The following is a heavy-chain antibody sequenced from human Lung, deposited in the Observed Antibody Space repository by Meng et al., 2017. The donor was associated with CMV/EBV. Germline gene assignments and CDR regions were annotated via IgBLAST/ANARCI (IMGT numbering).Heavy chain of an antibody. Sequence: GESXKISXAASGFTFSSYGMHWVRQAPGKGLEWVAFIRYDGSNKYYADSVKGRFTISRDNSKNTLYLQMNSLRAEDTAVYYCAKDRSSGYYSDYWGQGTLVTVSS. CDR3: AKDRSSGYYSDY. CDR1: GFTFSSYG. D-gene: IGHD3-22*01. CDR2: IRYDGSNK. J-gene: IGHJ4*02. V-gene: IGHV3-30*02.